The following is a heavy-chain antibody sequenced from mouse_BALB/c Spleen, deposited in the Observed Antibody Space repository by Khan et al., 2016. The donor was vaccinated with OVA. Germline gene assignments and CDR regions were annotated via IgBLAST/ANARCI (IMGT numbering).Heavy chain of an antibody. CDR3: ARPPYFSYVMGY. D-gene: IGHD2-10*01. J-gene: IGHJ4*01. Sequence: QIQLVQSGPELKKPGETVKISCKASGYTFTNYGMNWVKQAPGKGLKWMGWINTYTGEPTYDDDFKGRFAFSLETSANTAYLQINHLKNDDTATYFCARPPYFSYVMGYWGQGTSVTVSS. CDR1: GYTFTNYG. V-gene: IGHV9-3-1*01. CDR2: INTYTGEP.